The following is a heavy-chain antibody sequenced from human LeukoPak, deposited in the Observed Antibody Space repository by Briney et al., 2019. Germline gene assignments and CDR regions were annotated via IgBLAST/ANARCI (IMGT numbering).Heavy chain of an antibody. J-gene: IGHJ3*02. D-gene: IGHD3-22*01. CDR3: AKWADYYDSSGPTPFDI. Sequence: GGSLRLSCAASGFTFSSYAMSWARQAPGKGLEWVSAISGSGGSTYYADSVKGRFTISRDNSKNTLYLQMNSLRAEDTAVYYCAKWADYYDSSGPTPFDIWGQGTLVTVSS. CDR1: GFTFSSYA. V-gene: IGHV3-23*01. CDR2: ISGSGGST.